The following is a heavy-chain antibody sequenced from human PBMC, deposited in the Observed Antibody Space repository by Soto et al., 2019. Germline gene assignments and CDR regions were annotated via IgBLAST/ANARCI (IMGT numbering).Heavy chain of an antibody. J-gene: IGHJ4*02. V-gene: IGHV3-73*01. CDR1: GFTFSGSA. CDR3: TRRGVVAASNPQMYYFDY. CDR2: IRSKANSYAT. Sequence: GGSLRLSCAASGFTFSGSAMHWVRQASGKGLEWVGRIRSKANSYATAYAASGKGRFTISRDDSKKTAYLQMNSLKTEDTAVYYCTRRGVVAASNPQMYYFDYWGQGTLVTVSS. D-gene: IGHD2-15*01.